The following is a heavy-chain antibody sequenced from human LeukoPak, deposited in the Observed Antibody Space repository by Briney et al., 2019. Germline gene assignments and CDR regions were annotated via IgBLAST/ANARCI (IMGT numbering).Heavy chain of an antibody. CDR3: AELGITMIGGV. V-gene: IGHV3-74*01. CDR1: GFTFSDYW. Sequence: GGSLTLSCAASGFTFSDYWMHWVRQAPGKGLVWVSRISSDGSRVTYADSVKGRFTISRDNAKNTLYLQMNSLRAEDTAVYYCAELGITMIGGVWGKGTTVTISS. CDR2: ISSDGSRV. D-gene: IGHD3-10*02. J-gene: IGHJ6*04.